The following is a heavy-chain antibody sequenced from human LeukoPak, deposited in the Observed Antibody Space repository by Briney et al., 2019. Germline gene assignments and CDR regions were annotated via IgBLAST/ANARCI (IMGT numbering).Heavy chain of an antibody. CDR1: GFTFSNAW. V-gene: IGHV3-15*01. CDR2: IKRKTDGGTT. CDR3: TTDADPMITFGGVIVPRDY. J-gene: IGHJ4*02. Sequence: GGSLRLSCAASGFTFSNAWMSWVRQAPGKGLEWVGRIKRKTDGGTTDYAAPVKGRFTISRDDSKNTLYLQMNSLKTEDSAVYYCTTDADPMITFGGVIVPRDYWGQGTLVTVSS. D-gene: IGHD3-16*02.